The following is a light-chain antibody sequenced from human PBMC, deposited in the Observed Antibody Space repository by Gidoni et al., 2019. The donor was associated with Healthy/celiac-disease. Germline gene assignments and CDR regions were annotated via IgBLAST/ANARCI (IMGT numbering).Light chain of an antibody. CDR2: GAS. CDR3: QQYGSSPLT. Sequence: IVLTPSPGTLSLSPGERATLACRASQSVSSSYLAWYQQKPGQAPRLLIYGASSRATGSPDRFSGSGSGTDFTLTISRLEPEDFAVYYCQQYGSSPLTFGGGTKVEIK. CDR1: QSVSSSY. J-gene: IGKJ4*01. V-gene: IGKV3-20*01.